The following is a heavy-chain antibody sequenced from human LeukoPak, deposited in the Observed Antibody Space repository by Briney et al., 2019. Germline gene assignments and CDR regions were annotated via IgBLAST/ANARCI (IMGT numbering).Heavy chain of an antibody. J-gene: IGHJ3*02. CDR2: INPKSGGT. CDR1: GYTFSDYY. Sequence: PGASVKVSCKASGYTFSDYYMHWVRQAPGLGLEWMGRINPKSGGTNFAQKFQGRVTMTRDTSISTAYMELSRLTSDDTAVYYCARGLLIRYAFDIWGQGTMVTVSS. D-gene: IGHD3-9*01. CDR3: ARGLLIRYAFDI. V-gene: IGHV1-2*06.